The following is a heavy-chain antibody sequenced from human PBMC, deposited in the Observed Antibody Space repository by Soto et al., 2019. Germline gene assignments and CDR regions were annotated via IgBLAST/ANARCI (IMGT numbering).Heavy chain of an antibody. CDR1: GASISSYY. CDR3: ARDTTPSL. CDR2: IYYSGST. V-gene: IGHV4-59*01. J-gene: IGHJ4*02. Sequence: QVQLQESGPGLVKPSETLSLTCTVSGASISSYYWSWIRQPPGKGLEWIGYIYYSGSTNYTPSLKSRVTISVDTSKNQFSLKLSSVTAADTALYYCARDTTPSLWGQGTLVTFSS. D-gene: IGHD1-1*01.